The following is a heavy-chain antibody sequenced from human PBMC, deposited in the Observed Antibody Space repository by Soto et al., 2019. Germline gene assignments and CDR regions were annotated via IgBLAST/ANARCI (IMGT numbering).Heavy chain of an antibody. CDR2: IDWDDDK. CDR3: ARTLEYSSSYVYDY. J-gene: IGHJ4*02. CDR1: GFSLSTSGMC. V-gene: IGHV2-70*11. Sequence: SGPTLVNPTQTLTLTCTFSGFSLSTSGMCVSWIRQPPGKALEWLARIDWDDDKYYSTSLKTRLTISKDTSKNQVVLTMTNMDPVVTATYYCARTLEYSSSYVYDYWGQGTLVTASS. D-gene: IGHD6-13*01.